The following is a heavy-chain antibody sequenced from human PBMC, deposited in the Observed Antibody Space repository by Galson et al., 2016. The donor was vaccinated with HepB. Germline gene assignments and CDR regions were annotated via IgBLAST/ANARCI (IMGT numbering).Heavy chain of an antibody. V-gene: IGHV4-34*01. CDR1: GGSLSGYY. Sequence: SETLYLTCEVYGGSLSGYYWSWIRQPPGKGLEWVGEINHSGSTNYNPSLESRVTISVDTSKNQFSLNLSSVTAADMALYYCARENGAYKYYGMDVWGQGTTVTVSS. J-gene: IGHJ6*02. CDR2: INHSGST. CDR3: ARENGAYKYYGMDV. D-gene: IGHD3-16*01.